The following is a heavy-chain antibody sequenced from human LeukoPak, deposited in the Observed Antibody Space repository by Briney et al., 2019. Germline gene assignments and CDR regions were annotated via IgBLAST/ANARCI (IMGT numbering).Heavy chain of an antibody. D-gene: IGHD5-18*01. CDR1: GFTFSDYD. CDR3: TRDDREGMGYGCEAAWFDL. CDR2: ISSGSIYV. J-gene: IGHJ5*02. Sequence: GGSLRLSCAASGFTFSDYDMHWVRQAPGKGLEGVSFISSGSIYVSYADSVKGRYTIARDNAKNSLYLKMHSLRAEDTSVYYCTRDDREGMGYGCEAAWFDLWGQGTMVTVSS. V-gene: IGHV3-21*01.